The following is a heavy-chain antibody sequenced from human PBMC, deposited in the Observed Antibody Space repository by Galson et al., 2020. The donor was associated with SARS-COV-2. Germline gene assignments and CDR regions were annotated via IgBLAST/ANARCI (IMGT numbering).Heavy chain of an antibody. Sequence: GGSLRLSCAASGFTFSSYAMHWVRQAPRKGLELVAVISYDGSNKYYSNSVKGRFTISRDNSKNKLYLKMNSLRAEDTAVYYCAREWNDVLILEEYYGMDVWGQGTTVTVSS. D-gene: IGHD1-1*01. J-gene: IGHJ6*02. CDR1: GFTFSSYA. CDR3: AREWNDVLILEEYYGMDV. V-gene: IGHV3-30*04. CDR2: ISYDGSNK.